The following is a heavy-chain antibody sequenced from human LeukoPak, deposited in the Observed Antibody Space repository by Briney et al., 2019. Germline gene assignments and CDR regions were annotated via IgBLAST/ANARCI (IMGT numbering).Heavy chain of an antibody. Sequence: GGSLRLSCAASRFTFSSYSMNWGRQAPGKGLEWVSSISSSSSYIYYADSVKGRFTISRDNAKNSLYLQMNSLRAEDTAVYYCARDRGDQFVAPMDVWGQGTTVTVSS. D-gene: IGHD2-21*02. CDR2: ISSSSSYI. J-gene: IGHJ6*02. CDR1: RFTFSSYS. V-gene: IGHV3-21*01. CDR3: ARDRGDQFVAPMDV.